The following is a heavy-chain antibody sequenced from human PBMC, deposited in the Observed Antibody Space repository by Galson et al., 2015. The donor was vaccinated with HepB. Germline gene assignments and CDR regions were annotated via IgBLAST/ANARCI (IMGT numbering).Heavy chain of an antibody. J-gene: IGHJ5*02. V-gene: IGHV3-33*01. D-gene: IGHD6-6*01. CDR2: IWYDGSNK. CDR1: GFTFSSYG. CDR3: ARDSIAARPGWFDP. Sequence: SLRLSGAASGFTFSSYGMRWVRQAPGEGLEWVAVIWYDGSNKFYADSVKGRFTISRDNSKNTLYLQMNSLRAEDTAVFYCARDSIAARPGWFDPWGQGTLVTLSS.